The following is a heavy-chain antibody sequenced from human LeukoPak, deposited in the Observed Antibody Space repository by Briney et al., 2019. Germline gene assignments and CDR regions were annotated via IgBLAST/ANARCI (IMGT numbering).Heavy chain of an antibody. CDR3: AGTDSGSYSRWFDY. CDR1: GFTFSSYS. Sequence: SGGSLRLSCAASGFTFSSYSMKWVRQAPGKGLEWVSYISSSSSIIYYADSVKGRFTVSRDNAKNSLYLQMNSLRAEDTAVYYCAGTDSGSYSRWFDYWRQGTLVTVSS. J-gene: IGHJ4*02. D-gene: IGHD1-26*01. V-gene: IGHV3-48*01. CDR2: ISSSSSII.